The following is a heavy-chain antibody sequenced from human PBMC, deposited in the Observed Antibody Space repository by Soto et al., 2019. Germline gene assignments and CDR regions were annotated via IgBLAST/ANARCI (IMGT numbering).Heavy chain of an antibody. D-gene: IGHD3-9*01. CDR1: GGSISSGGYY. V-gene: IGHV4-31*03. CDR2: IYYSGIT. Sequence: QVQLQESGPGLVKPSQTLSLTCTVSGGSISSGGYYWSWIRQHPGKGLEWIGYIYYSGITDYSPSLKSRVTISRDTSKNDFSLKLNSVTAADTDVYYCARSPYYEILAGDLWGHGTLVTVSS. J-gene: IGHJ4*01. CDR3: ARSPYYEILAGDL.